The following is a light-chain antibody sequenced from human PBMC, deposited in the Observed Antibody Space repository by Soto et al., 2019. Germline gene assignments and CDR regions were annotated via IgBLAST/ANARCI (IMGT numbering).Light chain of an antibody. V-gene: IGLV2-23*01. CDR3: CSYAGNNIFV. J-gene: IGLJ1*01. CDR1: SSDVGTYYF. CDR2: EGT. Sequence: QSALTQPASVSGSLEQSITISCTGSSSDVGTYYFVSWYQQHPGKVPKLMIYEGTKRPSGVSDRFSGSKSGNTASMTISGLQAEDEANYYCCSYAGNNIFVFGTGTQLTVL.